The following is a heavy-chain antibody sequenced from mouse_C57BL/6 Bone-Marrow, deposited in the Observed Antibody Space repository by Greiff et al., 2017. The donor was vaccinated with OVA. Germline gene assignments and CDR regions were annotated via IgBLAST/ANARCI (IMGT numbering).Heavy chain of an antibody. J-gene: IGHJ2*01. D-gene: IGHD4-1*01. V-gene: IGHV1-61*01. CDR1: GYTFTSYW. Sequence: VQLQQPGAELVRPGSSVKLSCKASGYTFTSYWMDWVKQRPGQGLEWIGNIYPSDSETHYNQKFKDKATLTVDKSSSTAYMQLSSLTSEDAAVYYCARGTGTEGDYWGQGTTLTVSA. CDR2: IYPSDSET. CDR3: ARGTGTEGDY.